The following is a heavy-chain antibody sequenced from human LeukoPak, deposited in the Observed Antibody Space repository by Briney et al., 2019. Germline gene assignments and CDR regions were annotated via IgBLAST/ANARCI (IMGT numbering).Heavy chain of an antibody. CDR3: ARGPPRGKYYYVDV. CDR2: IGTASDT. Sequence: GGSLRLSCAASGFTFSSFDMHWVRQPTGQGLEWVSTIGTASDTYYPGSVEGRFTLSRDNAKNSLYLQMNSLAAGDTAVYYCARGPPRGKYYYVDVWGKGTTVTVSS. CDR1: GFTFSSFD. D-gene: IGHD1-1*01. J-gene: IGHJ6*03. V-gene: IGHV3-13*01.